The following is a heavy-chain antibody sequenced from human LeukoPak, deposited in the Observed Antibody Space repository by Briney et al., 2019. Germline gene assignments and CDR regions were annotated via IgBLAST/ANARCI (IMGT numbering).Heavy chain of an antibody. V-gene: IGHV3-15*01. CDR3: AKDSLYCSSTSCYGAWGYFAGYMDV. J-gene: IGHJ6*03. D-gene: IGHD2-2*01. Sequence: GGSLRLSCAASGFTFSNAWMSWVRQAPGKGLEWVGRIKSKTDGGTTDYAAPVKGRFTISRDDSKNTLYLQMNSLRAEDTAVYYCAKDSLYCSSTSCYGAWGYFAGYMDVWGKGTTVTVSS. CDR1: GFTFSNAW. CDR2: IKSKTDGGTT.